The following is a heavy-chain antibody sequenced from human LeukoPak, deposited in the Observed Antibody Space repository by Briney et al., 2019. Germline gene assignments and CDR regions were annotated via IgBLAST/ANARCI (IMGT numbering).Heavy chain of an antibody. J-gene: IGHJ4*02. D-gene: IGHD1-26*01. Sequence: SETLSLTCTVSGYSISSGYYWGWIRQPPGKGLEWIGSIYHSGSTYYNPSLKSRVTISVDTSKNQFSLKLSSVTAADTAVYYCARGGEWELPFDYWGQGTLVTVSS. CDR2: IYHSGST. V-gene: IGHV4-38-2*02. CDR1: GYSISSGYY. CDR3: ARGGEWELPFDY.